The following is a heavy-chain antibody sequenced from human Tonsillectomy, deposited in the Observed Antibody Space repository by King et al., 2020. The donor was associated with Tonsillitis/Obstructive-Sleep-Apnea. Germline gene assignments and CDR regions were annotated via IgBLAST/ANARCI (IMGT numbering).Heavy chain of an antibody. D-gene: IGHD2-2*02. J-gene: IGHJ4*02. CDR3: AKGGHCSSTSCYTALFDY. CDR2: ISGSGGST. CDR1: GFTFSSYA. V-gene: IGHV3-23*04. Sequence: VQLVESGGGLVQPGGSLRLSCAASGFTFSSYAMSWVRQAPGKGLEWVSAISGSGGSTYYADSVKGRFTITRDNSKNTLYLQMNSQRAEDTAVYYCAKGGHCSSTSCYTALFDYWGQGTLVTVSS.